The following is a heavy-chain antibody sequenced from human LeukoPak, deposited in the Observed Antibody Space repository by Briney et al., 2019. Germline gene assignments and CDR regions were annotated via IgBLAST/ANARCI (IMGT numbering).Heavy chain of an antibody. J-gene: IGHJ5*02. CDR2: MNPNSGNT. Sequence: ASVKVSCKASGYTFTGYYMHWVRQAPGQGLEWMGWMNPNSGNTGYAQKFQGRVTMTRNTSISTAYMELSSLRSEDTAVYYCARSDELLWFGGNWFDPWGQGTLVTVSS. V-gene: IGHV1-8*02. CDR3: ARSDELLWFGGNWFDP. D-gene: IGHD3-10*01. CDR1: GYTFTGYY.